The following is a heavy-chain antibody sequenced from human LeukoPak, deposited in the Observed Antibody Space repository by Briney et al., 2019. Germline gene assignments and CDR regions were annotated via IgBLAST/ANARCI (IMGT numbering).Heavy chain of an antibody. CDR2: ISSSSSYI. CDR3: ARSNYGSGGNWFDP. CDR1: GFTFSSYS. V-gene: IGHV3-21*01. D-gene: IGHD3-10*01. Sequence: GGSLRLSCAASGFTFSSYSMNWVRQAPGKGLEWVSSISSSSSYIYYADSVKGRFTISRDNAKNSLYLQMNSLRAEDTAVYYCARSNYGSGGNWFDPWGQGTLVTVSS. J-gene: IGHJ5*02.